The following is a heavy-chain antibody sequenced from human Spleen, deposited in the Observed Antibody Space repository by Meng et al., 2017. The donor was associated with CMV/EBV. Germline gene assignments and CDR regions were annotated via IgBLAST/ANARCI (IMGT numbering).Heavy chain of an antibody. CDR1: GFPFSSYA. CDR2: ISDDGSDK. J-gene: IGHJ4*02. Sequence: SGFPFSSYAMHWVRQAPGKGLEWVAVISDDGSDKFYTDSVNGRFTISRDNSKNTLYLQMNSLRGEDTAVFYCARDFLDGYNYPLDFWGQGTLVTVSS. CDR3: ARDFLDGYNYPLDF. V-gene: IGHV3-30*04. D-gene: IGHD5-24*01.